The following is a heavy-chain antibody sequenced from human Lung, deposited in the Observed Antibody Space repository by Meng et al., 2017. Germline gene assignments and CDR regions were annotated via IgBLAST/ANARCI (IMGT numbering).Heavy chain of an antibody. J-gene: IGHJ4*01. CDR1: ACSVSGRRHY. CDR3: ARGYCYTTRCYVFYFEY. V-gene: IGHV4-61*01. CDR2: TDYRGST. Sequence: QASGPSLVRASVALPRTRIVPACSVSGRRHYWIWIRQPPGNRLTWTCYTDYRGSTNCYPSLKGRATVSGDPSKNQFSLKLSSVTAADTAVYHCARGYCYTTRCYVFYFEYWGHRTLVTVSS. D-gene: IGHD2-2*01.